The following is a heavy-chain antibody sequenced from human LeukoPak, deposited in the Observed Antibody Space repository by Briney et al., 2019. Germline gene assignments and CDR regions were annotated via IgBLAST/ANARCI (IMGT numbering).Heavy chain of an antibody. V-gene: IGHV3-23*01. D-gene: IGHD3-10*01. CDR1: GFTFSDYA. CDR3: TTSWPKVREGDQ. Sequence: PGGSLRLSCAASGFTFSDYAMRWVRQAPGKGLEWLSEITRYGADTDYADSVKGRFTISRDNSKNTLYLQMNSLRVEDTAVYYCTTSWPKVREGDQWGQGTLVTVS. CDR2: ITRYGADT. J-gene: IGHJ4*02.